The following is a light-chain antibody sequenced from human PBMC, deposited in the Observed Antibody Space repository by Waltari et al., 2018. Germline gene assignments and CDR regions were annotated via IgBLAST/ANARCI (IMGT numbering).Light chain of an antibody. Sequence: QSALTQPPSASGSPGQSVTVSCTGTSSDVGGYNYVSWYQQHPGKAPKLMLYEVSKRPSGVPDRFSGSKSGNTASLTGSGLQAEDEADYYCSSYAGSEVVIFGGGTKLTVL. CDR3: SSYAGSEVVI. CDR2: EVS. V-gene: IGLV2-8*01. J-gene: IGLJ2*01. CDR1: SSDVGGYNY.